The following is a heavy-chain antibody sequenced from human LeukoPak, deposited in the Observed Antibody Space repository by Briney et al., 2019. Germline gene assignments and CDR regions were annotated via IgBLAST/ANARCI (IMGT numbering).Heavy chain of an antibody. CDR1: GYTFTSYA. D-gene: IGHD3-10*01. CDR2: INAGNGNT. J-gene: IGHJ5*02. V-gene: IGHV1-3*01. Sequence: ASVKVSCKASGYTFTSYAMHWVLQAPRQRLEWMGWINAGNGNTKYSQKFQGRVTITRETSASTAYMELSSLRSEDTAVYYCARGPLLKYYYGLGDPRGQGTLVTVSS. CDR3: ARGPLLKYYYGLGDP.